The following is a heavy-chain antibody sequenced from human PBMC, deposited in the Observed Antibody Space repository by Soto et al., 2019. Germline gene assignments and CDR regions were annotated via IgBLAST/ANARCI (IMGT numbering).Heavy chain of an antibody. CDR3: TTDALNSPERRLWDY. J-gene: IGHJ4*02. CDR2: IKSKTDGGTT. Sequence: GGSLRLSCAASGFTFSNAWMSWVRQAPGKGLEWVGRIKSKTDGGTTDYAAPVKGSFTISREESKNSLYLHMNSLKTEDTAVYYGTTDALNSPERRLWDYWGQGTLVTVSS. D-gene: IGHD1-1*01. CDR1: GFTFSNAW. V-gene: IGHV3-15*01.